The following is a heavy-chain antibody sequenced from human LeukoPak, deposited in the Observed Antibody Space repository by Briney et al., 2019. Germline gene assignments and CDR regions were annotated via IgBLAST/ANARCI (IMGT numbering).Heavy chain of an antibody. J-gene: IGHJ4*02. Sequence: SGGSLRLSCAASGFTFSSYWMRWVRQAPGKGLVWVSRINSDGSSTSYADSVKGRFTISRDNAKNTLYLQMNSLRAEDTAVYYCARDPSYYYDSSGYQGDYWGQGTLVTVSS. CDR1: GFTFSSYW. CDR3: ARDPSYYYDSSGYQGDY. V-gene: IGHV3-74*01. D-gene: IGHD3-22*01. CDR2: INSDGSST.